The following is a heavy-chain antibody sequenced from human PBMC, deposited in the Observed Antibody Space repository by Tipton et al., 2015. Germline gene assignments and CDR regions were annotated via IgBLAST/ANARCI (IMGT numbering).Heavy chain of an antibody. CDR1: GFTFNNYY. V-gene: IGHV3-11*01. Sequence: SLRLSCAASGFTFNNYYMSWIRQAPGKGLEWVSYISSSGSNMYYADSVKGRFTTSRDNAKNSLFLQMNSLRAEDTAVYYCARDNVALGRDHWGQGTLVTVSS. D-gene: IGHD5-12*01. CDR3: ARDNVALGRDH. CDR2: ISSSGSNM. J-gene: IGHJ4*02.